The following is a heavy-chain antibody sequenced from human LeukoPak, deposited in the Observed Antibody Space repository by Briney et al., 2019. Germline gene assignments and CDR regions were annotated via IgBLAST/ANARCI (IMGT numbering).Heavy chain of an antibody. J-gene: IGHJ5*02. CDR3: ARADRLHGGPYLIGP. D-gene: IGHD2-21*01. CDR1: GYSFNEYY. Sequence: ASVNVSSTTSGYSFNEYYMQWVREAPGQGVEWMGWINPNSGGTSSAQKFQGRITMARDTSISTVYMEVSWLTSDDTAIYYCARADRLHGGPYLIGPWGQGTLVTVAS. V-gene: IGHV1-2*02. CDR2: INPNSGGT.